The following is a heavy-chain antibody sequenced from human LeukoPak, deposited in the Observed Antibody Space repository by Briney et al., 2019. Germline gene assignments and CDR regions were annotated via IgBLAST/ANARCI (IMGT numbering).Heavy chain of an antibody. D-gene: IGHD4-17*01. CDR2: IYYSGST. J-gene: IGHJ3*02. Sequence: SETLSLTCNVSGGSISSSSYYWGWIRQPPGKGLEWIGSIYYSGSTYYNPSLKSRVTISVDTSKNQFSLKLSSVTAADTAVYYCASSDYGDYGDAFDIWGQGTTVTVSS. V-gene: IGHV4-39*01. CDR1: GGSISSSSYY. CDR3: ASSDYGDYGDAFDI.